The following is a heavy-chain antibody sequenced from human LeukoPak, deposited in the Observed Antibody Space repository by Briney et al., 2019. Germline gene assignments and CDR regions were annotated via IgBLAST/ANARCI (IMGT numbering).Heavy chain of an antibody. V-gene: IGHV4-59*01. D-gene: IGHD3-16*02. Sequence: KPSETLSLTCTVFGGSISSYYWSWIRQPPGKGLEWIGYIYYSGSTNYNPSLKSRVTISVDTSKNQFSLKLSSVTAADTAVYYCARERLGELSDAFDIWGQGTMVTVSS. J-gene: IGHJ3*02. CDR1: GGSISSYY. CDR2: IYYSGST. CDR3: ARERLGELSDAFDI.